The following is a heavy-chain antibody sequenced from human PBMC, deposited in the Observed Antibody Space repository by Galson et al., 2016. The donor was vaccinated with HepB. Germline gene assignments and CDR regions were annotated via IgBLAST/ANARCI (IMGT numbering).Heavy chain of an antibody. D-gene: IGHD3-16*01. CDR3: AREGSGGFDH. CDR2: IRQDGGQK. CDR1: GFTFSNYW. J-gene: IGHJ4*02. V-gene: IGHV3-7*01. Sequence: FLRLSCAASGFTFSNYWMSWVRQTPGKGLEWVANIRQDGGQKSYVDSVKGRFTISRDNAKESLYLQMSSQRVDDTAVYYGAREGSGGFDHWGQGTLVTVSS.